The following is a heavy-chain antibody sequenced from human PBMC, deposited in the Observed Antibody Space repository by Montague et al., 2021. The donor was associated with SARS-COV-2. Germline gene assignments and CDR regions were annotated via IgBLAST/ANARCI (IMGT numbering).Heavy chain of an antibody. CDR3: TQERGPGRTTPHYFDY. Sequence: CAISGDSVSSNIAAWNWIRQSPSRGLEWLGRTYYRSKWYNEYAVSVRSRITISPDTSKNQFSLQLNSVTPEDTAVYYCTQERGPGRTTPHYFDYWGQGTLVTVAS. V-gene: IGHV6-1*01. CDR1: GDSVSSNIAA. CDR2: TYYRSKWYN. D-gene: IGHD1-14*01. J-gene: IGHJ4*02.